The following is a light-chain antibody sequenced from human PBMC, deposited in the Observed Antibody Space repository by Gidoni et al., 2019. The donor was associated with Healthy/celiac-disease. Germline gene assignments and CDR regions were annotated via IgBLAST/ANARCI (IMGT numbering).Light chain of an antibody. CDR3: SSYAGSNNLVV. CDR2: EVS. V-gene: IGLV2-8*01. J-gene: IGLJ2*01. Sequence: QSALTQPPSASGSPGQSVTISCTGTSSDVGGYNYVSWYQQPPGKAPKLMIYEVSTRPSGVPERFSGSKSGNTASLTVSGLQAEDEADYYCSSYAGSNNLVVFGGGTKLTVL. CDR1: SSDVGGYNY.